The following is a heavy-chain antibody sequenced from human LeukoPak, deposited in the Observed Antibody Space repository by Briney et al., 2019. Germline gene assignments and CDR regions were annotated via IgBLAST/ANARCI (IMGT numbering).Heavy chain of an antibody. CDR2: MSAIGGSF. Sequence: GGSLRLSCTASGFTFSDYAMTWVRQAPGKGLEWVSGMSAIGGSFFYADSLKGRFTISRDNSKNTLYLQINSLRGDDTAVYYCAKDRSSSWYLSYMDVWGKGTTVTVSS. CDR1: GFTFSDYA. J-gene: IGHJ6*03. D-gene: IGHD6-13*01. V-gene: IGHV3-23*01. CDR3: AKDRSSSWYLSYMDV.